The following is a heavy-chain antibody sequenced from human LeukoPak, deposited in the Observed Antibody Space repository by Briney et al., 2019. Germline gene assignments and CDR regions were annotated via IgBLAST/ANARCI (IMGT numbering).Heavy chain of an antibody. V-gene: IGHV1-69*05. CDR3: ARIGSTSFEEGYFDY. CDR1: GGTFSVCA. CDR2: IIPIFGTA. Sequence: SVKVSCKASGGTFSVCAISWVRQAPGQGLEWMGGIIPIFGTANYAQKFQGRVTITTDESTSTAYMELSSLRSEDTAVYYCARIGSTSFEEGYFDYWGQGTLVTVSS. D-gene: IGHD2-2*01. J-gene: IGHJ4*02.